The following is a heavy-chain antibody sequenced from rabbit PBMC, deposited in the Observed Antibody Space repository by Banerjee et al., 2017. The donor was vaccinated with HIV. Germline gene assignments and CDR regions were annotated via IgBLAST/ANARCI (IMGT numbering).Heavy chain of an antibody. CDR1: GFSFSSSYY. CDR3: ARAYNSGWGGYFNL. Sequence: QSLEETGGGLVQPGASLTLTCTASGFSFSSSYYMCWVRQAPGKGLEWIASVDTGDGTTYYASWVNGRFTVSLDNAQNTVFLQMTSLTPADTATYFCARAYNSGWGGYFNLWGQGTLVTV. V-gene: IGHV1S40*01. D-gene: IGHD4-1*01. J-gene: IGHJ4*01. CDR2: VDTGDGTT.